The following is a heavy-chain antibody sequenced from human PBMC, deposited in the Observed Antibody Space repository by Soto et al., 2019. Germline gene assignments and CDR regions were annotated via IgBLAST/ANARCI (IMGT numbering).Heavy chain of an antibody. CDR1: GYSISSGYY. J-gene: IGHJ5*02. Sequence: ASETLSLTCAVSGYSISSGYYWGWIRQPPGKGLEWIGSIYHSGSTYYNPSLKSRVTISVDRSKNQFSLKLSSVTAADTAVYYCARQRGYSGYDSLWFDPWGQGTLVTVSS. V-gene: IGHV4-38-2*01. CDR3: ARQRGYSGYDSLWFDP. D-gene: IGHD5-12*01. CDR2: IYHSGST.